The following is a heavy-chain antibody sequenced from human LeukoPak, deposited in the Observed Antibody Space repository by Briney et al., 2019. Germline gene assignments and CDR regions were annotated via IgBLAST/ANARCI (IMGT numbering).Heavy chain of an antibody. CDR2: ISSNGGST. CDR1: GFTFSSYA. Sequence: GGSLRLSCSASGFTFSSYAMHWVRQAPGKGLEYVSAISSNGGSTYYADSVKGRFTISRDNSKNTLYLQMSSLRAEDKAVYYCVKDAYYFDSTNYYYYFDYWGQGTLVTVSS. CDR3: VKDAYYFDSTNYYYYFDY. V-gene: IGHV3-64D*06. J-gene: IGHJ4*02. D-gene: IGHD3-22*01.